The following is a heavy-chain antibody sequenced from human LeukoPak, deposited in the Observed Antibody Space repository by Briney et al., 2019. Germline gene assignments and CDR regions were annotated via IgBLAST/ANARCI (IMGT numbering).Heavy chain of an antibody. CDR3: ARDGARGAFDI. Sequence: GGHLRLSCAASGFTFSSYSMNWVRQAPGKGLEWVSSISSSSSYIYYADSVKGRFTISRDNAKNSLYLQMNSLRAEDTAVYYCARDGARGAFDIWGQGTMVTVSS. CDR2: ISSSSSYI. CDR1: GFTFSSYS. J-gene: IGHJ3*02. V-gene: IGHV3-21*01. D-gene: IGHD1-26*01.